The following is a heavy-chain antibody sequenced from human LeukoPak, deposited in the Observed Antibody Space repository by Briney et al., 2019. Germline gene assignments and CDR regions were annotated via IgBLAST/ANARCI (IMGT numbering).Heavy chain of an antibody. CDR1: GYTFSTYD. V-gene: IGHV1-8*01. CDR3: AREFGSDSY. Sequence: VASVKVSCTASGYTFSTYDINWVRQAAGQGLEWMGYMKPNSGNTEYAQTFQSRLTMTRDTSTSTAYMELSDLRSEDTAVYFCAREFGSDSYWGQGTLVSVSS. CDR2: MKPNSGNT. D-gene: IGHD3-3*01. J-gene: IGHJ4*02.